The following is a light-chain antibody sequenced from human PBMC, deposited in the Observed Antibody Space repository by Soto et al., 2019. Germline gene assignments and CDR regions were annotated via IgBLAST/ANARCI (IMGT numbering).Light chain of an antibody. J-gene: IGKJ1*01. CDR3: QQYGSSPRT. Sequence: EIVLTQSLGTLSLSPGERATLSCRASQNVGSRYLAWYQQKPGQAPRLLIYGTSNRATGIPDRFSGSGSGTDFSLTISSLEPGDLAVYYCQQYGSSPRTFGQGTKVEIK. CDR1: QNVGSRY. CDR2: GTS. V-gene: IGKV3-20*01.